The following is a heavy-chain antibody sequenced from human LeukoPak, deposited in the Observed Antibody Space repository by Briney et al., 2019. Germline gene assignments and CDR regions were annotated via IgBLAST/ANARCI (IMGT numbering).Heavy chain of an antibody. V-gene: IGHV3-21*01. CDR1: GFTFSSYS. J-gene: IGHJ4*02. CDR2: ISSSSSYI. Sequence: GGSLRLSCAASGFTFSSYSMNWVRQAPGKGLEWVSSISSSSSYIYYADSVKGRFTISRDNAKNSLYLQMNSLRAEDTAVYYCARAVAVAGSDYWGQGTLVTVSS. D-gene: IGHD6-19*01. CDR3: ARAVAVAGSDY.